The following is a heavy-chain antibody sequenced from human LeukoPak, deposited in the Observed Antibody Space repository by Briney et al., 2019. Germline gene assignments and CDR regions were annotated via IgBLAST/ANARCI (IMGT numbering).Heavy chain of an antibody. CDR2: INHSGST. Sequence: PSETLSLTCAVYGGSFSGYYWSWIRQPPGKGLEWIGEINHSGSTNYNPSLKSRVTTSVDTSKNQFSLKLSSVTAADTAVYYCARAVNISYYMDVWGKGTTVTVSS. V-gene: IGHV4-34*01. CDR3: ARAVNISYYMDV. J-gene: IGHJ6*03. D-gene: IGHD1-14*01. CDR1: GGSFSGYY.